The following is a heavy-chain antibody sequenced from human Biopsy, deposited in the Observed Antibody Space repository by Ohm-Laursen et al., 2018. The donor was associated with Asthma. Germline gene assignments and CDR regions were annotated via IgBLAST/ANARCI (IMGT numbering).Heavy chain of an antibody. Sequence: SVKVSCKASGYTFSNYAISWVRQAPGQGLEWMGWISGYNGDTKFAQNVKGRLSLTTDTSTSTAYMELRSLTSDDTAVYYCVRDKVVVVPGSKGPTDWFDPWGQGTLVTVSS. CDR3: VRDKVVVVPGSKGPTDWFDP. J-gene: IGHJ5*02. CDR1: GYTFSNYA. V-gene: IGHV1-18*04. CDR2: ISGYNGDT. D-gene: IGHD2-15*01.